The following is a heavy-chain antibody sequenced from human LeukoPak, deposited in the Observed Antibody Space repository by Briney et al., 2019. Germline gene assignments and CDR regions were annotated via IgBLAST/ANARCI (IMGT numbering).Heavy chain of an antibody. Sequence: ASVKVSCKASGYTFTGYYMHWVRQAPGQGLEWMGWINPNSGGTNYAQKFQGRVTMTRDTFISTAYIELNFLRSDDTAVFYCARGDYYGSPKVVAAWGQGTLVTVSS. V-gene: IGHV1-2*02. CDR2: INPNSGGT. CDR3: ARGDYYGSPKVVAA. J-gene: IGHJ5*02. CDR1: GYTFTGYY. D-gene: IGHD3-10*01.